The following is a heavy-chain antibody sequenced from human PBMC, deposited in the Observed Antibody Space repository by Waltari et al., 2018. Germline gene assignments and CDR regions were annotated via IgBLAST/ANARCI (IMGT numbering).Heavy chain of an antibody. CDR1: GGTFSSYA. J-gene: IGHJ6*02. V-gene: IGHV1-69*08. D-gene: IGHD6-19*01. CDR3: ARDLGRIAVAGTLYYYGMDV. Sequence: QVQLVQSGAEVKKPGSSVKVSCKASGGTFSSYAISWVRPAPGQGLEWMGRIIPIFGTANYAQKFQGRVTITADKSTSTAYMELSSLRSEDTAVYYCARDLGRIAVAGTLYYYGMDVWGQGTTVTVSS. CDR2: IIPIFGTA.